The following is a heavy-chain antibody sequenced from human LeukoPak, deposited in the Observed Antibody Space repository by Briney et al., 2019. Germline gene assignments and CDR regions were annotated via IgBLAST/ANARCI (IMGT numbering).Heavy chain of an antibody. CDR2: IKTDGTAT. D-gene: IGHD1-14*01. Sequence: GSLRLSCAASGLTLSSYWMHWVRQAPGKGLVWVSHIKTDGTATTYADSVKGRFTISRDNAKNTLYLQMNSLRAEDTAVYYCVRDSNLSFDYWGQGALVTVSS. CDR1: GLTLSSYW. V-gene: IGHV3-74*01. CDR3: VRDSNLSFDY. J-gene: IGHJ4*02.